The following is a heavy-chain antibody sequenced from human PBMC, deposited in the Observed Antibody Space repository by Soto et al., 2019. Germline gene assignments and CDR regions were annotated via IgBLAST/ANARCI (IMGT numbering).Heavy chain of an antibody. CDR3: ARDADYGGSRGGMDV. Sequence: QVRLEESGPGLVKPSETLSLICSVSGGSVNNANYFWNWIRHHPENGLEWIGYIYYSGSTRSNPYFKRRATLSIDTSKNQCSLRLNSVTVAATAVYFCARDADYGGSRGGMDVWGRGTTVTVSS. CDR2: IYYSGST. D-gene: IGHD4-17*01. J-gene: IGHJ6*02. V-gene: IGHV4-31*03. CDR1: GGSVNNANYF.